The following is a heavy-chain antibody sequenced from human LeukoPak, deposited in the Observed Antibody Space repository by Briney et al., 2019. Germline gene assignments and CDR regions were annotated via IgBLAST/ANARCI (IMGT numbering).Heavy chain of an antibody. CDR2: IYYSGSA. CDR3: ARVDYYYYYMDV. CDR1: GGSISSSSYY. Sequence: TSETLSLTCTVSGGSISSSSYYWGWIRQPPGKGLEWIGSIYYSGSAYYNPSLKSRVTISVDTSKNQFSLKLSSVTAADTAVYYCARVDYYYYYMDVWGKGTTVTISS. J-gene: IGHJ6*03. V-gene: IGHV4-39*01.